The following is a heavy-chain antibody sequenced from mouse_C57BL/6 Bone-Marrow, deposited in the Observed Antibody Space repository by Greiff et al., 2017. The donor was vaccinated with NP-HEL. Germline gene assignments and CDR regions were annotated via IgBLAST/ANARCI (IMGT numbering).Heavy chain of an antibody. CDR2: ISSGSSTI. V-gene: IGHV5-17*01. CDR1: GFTFSDYG. Sequence: EVQLVESGGGLVKPGGSLKLSCAASGFTFSDYGMHWVRQAPEKGLEWVAYISSGSSTIYYADTVKGRFTISRDNAKNTLFLQMTSLRSEDTAMYYCANSYYSNYVGVDYWGQGTTLTVSS. J-gene: IGHJ2*01. D-gene: IGHD2-5*01. CDR3: ANSYYSNYVGVDY.